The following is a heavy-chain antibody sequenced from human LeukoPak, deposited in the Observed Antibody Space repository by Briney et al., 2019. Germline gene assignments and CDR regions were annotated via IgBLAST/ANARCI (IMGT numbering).Heavy chain of an antibody. V-gene: IGHV1-2*02. J-gene: IGHJ4*02. CDR3: ARIDYDYVWGSKD. CDR2: INPNSGGT. D-gene: IGHD3-16*01. Sequence: ASVKVSCKASGYTFTGYYMHWVRQAPGQGLEWMGWINPNSGGTNYAQKFQGRVTITADESTSTAYMELSSLRSEDTAVYYCARIDYDYVWGSKDWGQGTLVTVSS. CDR1: GYTFTGYY.